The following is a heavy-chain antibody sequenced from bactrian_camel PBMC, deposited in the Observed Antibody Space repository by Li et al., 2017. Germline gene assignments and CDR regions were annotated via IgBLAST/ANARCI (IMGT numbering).Heavy chain of an antibody. D-gene: IGHD1*01. CDR1: EYVYSRYC. J-gene: IGHJ4*01. V-gene: IGHV3S53*01. Sequence: HVQLVESGGGSVQPEGSLRLSCTGSEYVYSRYCMAWFRQAPGHEREGVASISTSGTATYADSVKGRFTISKDSANATLYLEMNSLRPEDTGMYVCAGDRYYCGLSPVGYDDNYWGQGTQVTVS. CDR3: AGDRYYCGLSPVGYDDNY. CDR2: ISTSGTA.